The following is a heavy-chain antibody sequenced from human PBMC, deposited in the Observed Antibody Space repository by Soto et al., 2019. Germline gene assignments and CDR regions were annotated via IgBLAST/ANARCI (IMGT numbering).Heavy chain of an antibody. D-gene: IGHD2-15*01. J-gene: IGHJ6*02. CDR2: IIPIFGTA. CDR3: ARDKDIVVVVAASVYYYGMDV. V-gene: IGHV1-69*13. CDR1: GGTFSSYA. Sequence: ASVKVSCKASGGTFSSYAISWVRQAPGQGLERMGGIIPIFGTANYAQKFQGRVTITADESTSTAYMELSSLRSEDTAVYYCARDKDIVVVVAASVYYYGMDVWGQGTTVTVSS.